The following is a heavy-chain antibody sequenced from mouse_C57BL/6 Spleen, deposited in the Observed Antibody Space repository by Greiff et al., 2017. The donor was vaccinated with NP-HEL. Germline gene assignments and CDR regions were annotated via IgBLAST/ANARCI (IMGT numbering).Heavy chain of an antibody. Sequence: QVQLQQPGAELVKPGASVKLSCKASGYTFTSYWMHWVKQRPGQGLEWIGMIHPNSGSTNYNEKFKSKATLTVDKSSSTAYMQLSSLTSEDSAVYYCASRGTGTSKSDFDYWGQGTTLTVSS. J-gene: IGHJ2*01. V-gene: IGHV1-64*01. CDR3: ASRGTGTSKSDFDY. CDR2: IHPNSGST. CDR1: GYTFTSYW. D-gene: IGHD4-1*01.